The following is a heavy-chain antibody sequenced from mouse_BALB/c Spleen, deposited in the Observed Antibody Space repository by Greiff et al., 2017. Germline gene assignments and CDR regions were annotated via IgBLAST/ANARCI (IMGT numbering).Heavy chain of an antibody. D-gene: IGHD2-4*01. J-gene: IGHJ1*01. Sequence: DVMLVESGGGLVQPGGSRKLSCAASGFTFSSFGMHWVRQAPEKGLEWVAYISSGSSTIYYADTVKGRFTISRDNPKNTLFLQMTSLRSEDTAMYYCARGGLRLSGYFDVWGAGTTVTVSS. CDR2: ISSGSSTI. V-gene: IGHV5-17*02. CDR1: GFTFSSFG. CDR3: ARGGLRLSGYFDV.